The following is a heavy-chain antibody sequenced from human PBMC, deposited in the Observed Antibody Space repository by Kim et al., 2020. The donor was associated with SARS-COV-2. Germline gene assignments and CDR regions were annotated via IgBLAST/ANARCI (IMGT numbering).Heavy chain of an antibody. Sequence: GGSLRLSCAASGFTFSSYEMNWVRQAPGKGLEWVSYISSSGSTIYYADSVKGRFTISRDNAKNSLYLQMNSLRAEDTAVYYCARIYDYSGYRLFDYWGQGTLVTVSS. D-gene: IGHD5-12*01. CDR2: ISSSGSTI. CDR1: GFTFSSYE. V-gene: IGHV3-48*03. J-gene: IGHJ4*02. CDR3: ARIYDYSGYRLFDY.